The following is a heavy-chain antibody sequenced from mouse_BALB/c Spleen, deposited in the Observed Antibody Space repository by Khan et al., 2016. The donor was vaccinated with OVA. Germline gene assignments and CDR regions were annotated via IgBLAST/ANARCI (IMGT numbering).Heavy chain of an antibody. V-gene: IGHV5-6*01. CDR1: GFTFSTYG. Sequence: EVELVESGGDLVKPGGSLKLSCAASGFTFSTYGMSWVRQTPDKRLEWVATISSGGSYTFYPDSVKGRFTISRDTANNTLYLQMTSLKSDDTAMYYGSRLAYYYGSEGFAYWGQGTLVTVSA. D-gene: IGHD1-1*01. CDR3: SRLAYYYGSEGFAY. J-gene: IGHJ3*01. CDR2: ISSGGSYT.